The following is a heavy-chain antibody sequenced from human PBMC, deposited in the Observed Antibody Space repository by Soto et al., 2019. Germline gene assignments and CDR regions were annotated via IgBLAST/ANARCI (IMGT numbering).Heavy chain of an antibody. CDR3: ARGLILWFGELSRRGRYYYYMDV. V-gene: IGHV4-34*01. J-gene: IGHJ6*03. D-gene: IGHD3-10*01. CDR1: GGSLSGYQ. CDR2: INDSGNI. Sequence: QVQLQQWGAGLLKPSETLSLTCAVYGGSLSGYQWTWIRQTPGKGLEWIGEINDSGNINYNPSLKSRVTILLDTPRKQISLKLSSVTAADSAVYYCARGLILWFGELSRRGRYYYYMDVWGKGTTVTVSS.